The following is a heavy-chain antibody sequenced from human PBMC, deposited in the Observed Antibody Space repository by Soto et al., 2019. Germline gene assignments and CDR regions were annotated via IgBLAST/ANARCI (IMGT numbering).Heavy chain of an antibody. V-gene: IGHV1-46*01. D-gene: IGHD3-3*01. CDR3: ARVGIDFWSGYYTVPSSGMDV. J-gene: IGHJ6*02. CDR2: INPSGGST. Sequence: ASVKVSCKASGYTFTSYYMHWVRQAPGQGLEWMGIINPSGGSTSYAQKFQGRVTMTRDTSTSSVYMELSSLRSEDTAVYYCARVGIDFWSGYYTVPSSGMDVWGQGTTVTVSS. CDR1: GYTFTSYY.